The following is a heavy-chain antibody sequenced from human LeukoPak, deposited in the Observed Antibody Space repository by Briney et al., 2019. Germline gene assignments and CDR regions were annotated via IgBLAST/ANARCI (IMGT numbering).Heavy chain of an antibody. CDR3: ARGAKWELLGGDTFDI. Sequence: GGSLRLSCAASGFTFSSYWMHWVRQAPGKGPVWVSRIDIDGSRTTYADPVKGRFTISRDNAKNMLYLQMNSLKAEDTAVYYCARGAKWELLGGDTFDIWGQGTMVTVSS. D-gene: IGHD1-26*01. CDR1: GFTFSSYW. CDR2: IDIDGSRT. V-gene: IGHV3-74*01. J-gene: IGHJ3*02.